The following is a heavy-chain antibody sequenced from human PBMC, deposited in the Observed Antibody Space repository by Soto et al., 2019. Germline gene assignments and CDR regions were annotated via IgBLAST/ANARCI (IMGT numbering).Heavy chain of an antibody. CDR2: ISGSGGST. V-gene: IGHV3-23*01. CDR1: GFTFSNYA. Sequence: EVQLLESGGGLVQPGGSLRLSCAASGFTFSNYAMSWVRQAPGKELEWVSAISGSGGSTFHADSVKGRFTISRDNSKNTLYLQMNSLRAEDTAVYYCAKGLSSGWYLPSDPWGQGTLVTVSS. D-gene: IGHD6-19*01. CDR3: AKGLSSGWYLPSDP. J-gene: IGHJ5*02.